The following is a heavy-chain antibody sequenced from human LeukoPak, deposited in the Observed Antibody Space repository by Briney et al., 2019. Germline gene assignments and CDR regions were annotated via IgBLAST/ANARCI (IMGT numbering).Heavy chain of an antibody. CDR3: ARELFTYYYDSMGALDI. D-gene: IGHD3-22*01. CDR2: IYSGGST. V-gene: IGHV3-53*01. Sequence: GGSLRLSCAASGFTVSSNYMSWVRQAPGKGLEWVSVIYSGGSTYYADSVKGRFTISRDNSKNTLYLQMNSLRAEDTAVYYCARELFTYYYDSMGALDIWGQGTMVTVSS. CDR1: GFTVSSNY. J-gene: IGHJ3*02.